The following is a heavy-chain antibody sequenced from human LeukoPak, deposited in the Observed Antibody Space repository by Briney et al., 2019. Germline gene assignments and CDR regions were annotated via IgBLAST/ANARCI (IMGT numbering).Heavy chain of an antibody. D-gene: IGHD4-17*01. CDR3: VKGGLRKGYGDYVLDY. J-gene: IGHJ4*02. Sequence: GGSLRLSCAASGFTFSSYGMHWVRQAPGKGLEWVAVISYDGSNKYYADSVKGRFTISRDNSKNTLYLQMNSLRAEDTAVYYCVKGGLRKGYGDYVLDYWGQGTLVTVSS. V-gene: IGHV3-30*18. CDR1: GFTFSSYG. CDR2: ISYDGSNK.